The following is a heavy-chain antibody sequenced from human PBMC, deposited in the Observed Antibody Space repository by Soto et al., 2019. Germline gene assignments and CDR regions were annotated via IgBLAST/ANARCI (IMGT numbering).Heavy chain of an antibody. CDR2: IYYSGST. Sequence: QVQLQESGPGLVKPSQTLSLTCTVSGGSISSGGYYWSWIRQHPGKGLEWIGYIYYSGSTYYNPSLKSRVTRSVDTSKNRFSLKLSSVTAADTAVYYCARNEPYGDYRPGAFDLWGQETMVTVSS. D-gene: IGHD4-17*01. J-gene: IGHJ3*01. CDR1: GGSISSGGYY. CDR3: ARNEPYGDYRPGAFDL. V-gene: IGHV4-31*03.